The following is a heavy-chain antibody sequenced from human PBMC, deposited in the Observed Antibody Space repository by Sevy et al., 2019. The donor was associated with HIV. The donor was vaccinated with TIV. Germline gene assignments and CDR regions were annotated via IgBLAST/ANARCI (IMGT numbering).Heavy chain of an antibody. D-gene: IGHD1-26*01. V-gene: IGHV3-30-3*01. CDR1: GFTFSSYA. J-gene: IGHJ4*02. CDR2: ISYDGSNK. Sequence: GGSLRLSCAASGFTFSSYAMHWVRQAPGKGLEGVAVISYDGSNKYYADSVKGRFTISRDNSKNTLYLQMNSLRAEDTAVYYCAREGSHFGAFDYWGQGTLVTVSS. CDR3: AREGSHFGAFDY.